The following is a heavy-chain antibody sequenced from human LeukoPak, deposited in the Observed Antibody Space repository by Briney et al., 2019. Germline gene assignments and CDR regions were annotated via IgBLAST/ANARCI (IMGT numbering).Heavy chain of an antibody. D-gene: IGHD6-6*01. V-gene: IGHV1-46*01. CDR2: INPSGGST. J-gene: IGHJ6*03. CDR3: ARVPGGGSSPPYYYYMDV. Sequence: GASVKVSCKASGYTFTSYYMHWVRQAPGQGLEWMGIINPSGGSTSYAQKLQGRVTMTTDTSTSTAYMELRSLRSDDTAVYYCARVPGGGSSPPYYYYMDVWGKGTTVTVSS. CDR1: GYTFTSYY.